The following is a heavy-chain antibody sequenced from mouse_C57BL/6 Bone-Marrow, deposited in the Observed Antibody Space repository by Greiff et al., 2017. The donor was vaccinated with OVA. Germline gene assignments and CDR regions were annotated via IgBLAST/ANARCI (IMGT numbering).Heavy chain of an antibody. V-gene: IGHV1-81*01. J-gene: IGHJ3*01. CDR1: GYTFTSYG. CDR2: IYPRSGNT. Sequence: VQLQQSGAELARPGASVKLSCKASGYTFTSYGISWVKQRTGQGLEWIGEIYPRSGNTYYNEKFKGKATLTADKSSSTAYMELRSLTSEDSAVYFCARGDYYGSWFAYWGQGTLVTVSA. CDR3: ARGDYYGSWFAY. D-gene: IGHD1-1*01.